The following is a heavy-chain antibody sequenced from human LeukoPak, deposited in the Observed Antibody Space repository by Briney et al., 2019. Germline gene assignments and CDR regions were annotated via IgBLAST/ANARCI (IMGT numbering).Heavy chain of an antibody. D-gene: IGHD6-13*01. Sequence: GESLKISCKASGYSFTNYWICCGRQMPGKGLELMAIIYCGGSDTSYSPSFQGQVTISVDKSISTAYLQWSSLKASDTAMYYCARPGEAAASFDYWGQGTLVTVSS. J-gene: IGHJ4*02. CDR2: IYCGGSDT. V-gene: IGHV5-51*01. CDR1: GYSFTNYW. CDR3: ARPGEAAASFDY.